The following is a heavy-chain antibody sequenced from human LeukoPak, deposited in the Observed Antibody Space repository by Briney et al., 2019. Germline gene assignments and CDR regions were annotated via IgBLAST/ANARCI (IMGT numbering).Heavy chain of an antibody. D-gene: IGHD6-13*01. CDR2: IYYSGST. CDR3: ARDAGAAAAFYYFDF. Sequence: SETLSLTCTVSGGSISSSSNYWGWIRQPPGEGLEWIGSIYYSGSTYYNPSLKSRVTISLDSSKNHFSLSLSSVTAADTAVYYCARDAGAAAAFYYFDFWGQGTLVTVSS. J-gene: IGHJ4*02. V-gene: IGHV4-39*02. CDR1: GGSISSSSNY.